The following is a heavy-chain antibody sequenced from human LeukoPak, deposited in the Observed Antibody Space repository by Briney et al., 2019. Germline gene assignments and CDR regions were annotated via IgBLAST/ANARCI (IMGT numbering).Heavy chain of an antibody. J-gene: IGHJ3*02. CDR1: GFTFSSYE. CDR2: ISSSGTTK. D-gene: IGHD2/OR15-2a*01. CDR3: VRSNRDAFDM. V-gene: IGHV3-48*03. Sequence: GGSLRLSCAASGFTFSSYEMNWVRQGPGKGLEWVSYISSSGTTKYYADSVKGRFTLSRDNAKKSLSLQMNSLRAEDTPIYYCVRSNRDAFDMWGQGTVVTVSS.